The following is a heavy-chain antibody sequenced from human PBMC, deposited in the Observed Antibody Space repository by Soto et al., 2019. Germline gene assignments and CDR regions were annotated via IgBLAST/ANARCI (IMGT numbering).Heavy chain of an antibody. D-gene: IGHD2-15*01. Sequence: VHLVESGGGFIYPGGSLRLSCAASGLTISNAWMNWVRQAPGKGLEWVGRIKTNTEGGTTDYAAAVKGRFTVSRDDSKNTLYLQINSLKPEDTAVYYCTTGSVEGVWGQGTTVTVSS. V-gene: IGHV3-15*07. CDR3: TTGSVEGV. CDR2: IKTNTEGGTT. CDR1: GLTISNAW. J-gene: IGHJ6*02.